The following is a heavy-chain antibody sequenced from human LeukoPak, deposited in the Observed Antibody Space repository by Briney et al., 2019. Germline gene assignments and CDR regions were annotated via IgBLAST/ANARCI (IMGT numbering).Heavy chain of an antibody. V-gene: IGHV1-2*06. CDR3: ASHLWFGELSGGVQKYIDY. Sequence: ASVKVSCKASGYTFTGYYMHWVRQAPGQGLEWMGRINPNSGGTNYAQKFQGRVTMTRDTSIGTAYMELSRLRSDDTAVYYCASHLWFGELSGGVQKYIDYWGQGTLVTVSS. D-gene: IGHD3-10*01. CDR1: GYTFTGYY. J-gene: IGHJ4*02. CDR2: INPNSGGT.